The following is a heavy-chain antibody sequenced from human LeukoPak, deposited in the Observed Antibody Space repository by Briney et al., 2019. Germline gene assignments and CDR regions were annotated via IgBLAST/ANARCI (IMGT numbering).Heavy chain of an antibody. CDR1: GFTFSSYS. D-gene: IGHD1-1*01. CDR3: ARDGRGDWDFDY. CDR2: ISSSSSYI. V-gene: IGHV3-21*01. J-gene: IGHJ4*02. Sequence: PGGSLRLSCAASGFTFSSYSMNWVRQAPGKGLDWVSSISSSSSYIYYADSVKGRFTISRDNAKNSLYLQMNSLRAEDTAVYYCARDGRGDWDFDYWGQGTLVTVSS.